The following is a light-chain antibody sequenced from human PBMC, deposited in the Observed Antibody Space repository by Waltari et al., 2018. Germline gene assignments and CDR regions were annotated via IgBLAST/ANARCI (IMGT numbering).Light chain of an antibody. CDR2: WAS. CDR3: QQYYSTPWT. J-gene: IGKJ1*01. CDR1: KSVLLSSNSNNY. V-gene: IGKV4-1*01. Sequence: DIVMTQSPASLAVSLGERATINCKSSKSVLLSSNSNNYLAWYQQKSGQPPKLLIYWASTRESGVPDRFSGSGSGTHFTLTISSLQAEDVAVYYCQQYYSTPWTFGQGTKVEIK.